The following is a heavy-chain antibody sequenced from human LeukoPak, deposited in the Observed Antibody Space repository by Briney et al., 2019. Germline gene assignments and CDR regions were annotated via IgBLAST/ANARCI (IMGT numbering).Heavy chain of an antibody. D-gene: IGHD3-22*01. Sequence: QPGRSLRLSCAASGFTFSSYAMHWVRQAPGKGLEWVAVISYDGSNKYYADSVKGRFTISRDNSKNTLYLQMNSLRAEDTAVYYCARSLRAPRGYYDSSGYPLDYWGQGTLVTVSS. CDR1: GFTFSSYA. V-gene: IGHV3-30-3*01. J-gene: IGHJ4*02. CDR2: ISYDGSNK. CDR3: ARSLRAPRGYYDSSGYPLDY.